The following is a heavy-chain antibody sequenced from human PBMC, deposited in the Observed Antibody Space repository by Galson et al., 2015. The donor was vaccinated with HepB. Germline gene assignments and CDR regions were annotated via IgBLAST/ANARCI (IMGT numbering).Heavy chain of an antibody. CDR1: GFSFSSYW. CDR2: IKQDGSEK. CDR3: ARVPYSSTSPLFDP. V-gene: IGHV3-7*03. J-gene: IGHJ5*02. Sequence: SLRLSCAGSGFSFSSYWMSWVRQASEKGLEWVANIKQDGSEKYYVDSVKGRFNISRDNARNSVYLQMSSLRAEDTAIYYCARVPYSSTSPLFDPWGQGTLVTVSS. D-gene: IGHD2-2*01.